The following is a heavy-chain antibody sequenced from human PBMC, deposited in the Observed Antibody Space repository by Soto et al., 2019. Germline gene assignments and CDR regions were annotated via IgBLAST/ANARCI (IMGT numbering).Heavy chain of an antibody. CDR1: GGTFSSYA. CDR2: IIPIFGTA. V-gene: IGHV1-69*06. Sequence: SVKVSCNASGGTFSSYAISWVRQAPGQGLEWMGGIIPIFGTANYAQKFQGRVTITADKSTSAAYMELSSLRSEDTAVYYCARGGYRGGEHEVVTAIPIYCFDYWGDGTLVPVSP. D-gene: IGHD2-21*02. J-gene: IGHJ4*01. CDR3: ARGGYRGGEHEVVTAIPIYCFDY.